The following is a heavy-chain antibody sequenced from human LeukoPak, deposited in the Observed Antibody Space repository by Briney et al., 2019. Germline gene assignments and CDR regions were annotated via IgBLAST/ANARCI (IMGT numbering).Heavy chain of an antibody. Sequence: PGGSLRLSCAASGFTFSSSEMNWVRQGPGKGLEWISYISGTGGTIYYADSVKGRFSFSRENAKRSLYLQMNSLRAEDTAVYYCAREASSGWDDYFDYWGQGTLVTVSS. CDR3: AREASSGWDDYFDY. CDR2: ISGTGGTI. J-gene: IGHJ4*02. D-gene: IGHD6-19*01. V-gene: IGHV3-48*03. CDR1: GFTFSSSE.